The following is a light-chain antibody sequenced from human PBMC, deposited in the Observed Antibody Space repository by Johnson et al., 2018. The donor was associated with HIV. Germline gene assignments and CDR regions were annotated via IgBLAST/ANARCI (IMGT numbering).Light chain of an antibody. CDR3: GTWDSSLSASYV. CDR1: SSNIGNNY. Sequence: QSVLTQPPSVSAAPGQKVTISCSGSSSNIGNNYVSWYQQLPKTAPKLLIYDNNKRPSGIPDRFSGSKSGTSATLAITGLQTGDEADYYCGTWDSSLSASYVFGTGTKVTVL. J-gene: IGLJ1*01. V-gene: IGLV1-51*01. CDR2: DNN.